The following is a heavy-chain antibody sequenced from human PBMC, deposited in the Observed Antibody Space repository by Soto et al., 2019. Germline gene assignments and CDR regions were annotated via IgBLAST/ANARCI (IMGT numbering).Heavy chain of an antibody. CDR3: ARWYYDILTGYRDAFDI. V-gene: IGHV4-31*03. D-gene: IGHD3-9*01. CDR1: GGSISSGGYY. Sequence: SETLSLTCTVSGGSISSGGYYWSWIRQHPGKGLEWIGYIYYSGSTYYNPSLKSRVTISVDTSKNQFSLKLSSVTAADTAVYYCARWYYDILTGYRDAFDIWGQGTMVTVSS. J-gene: IGHJ3*02. CDR2: IYYSGST.